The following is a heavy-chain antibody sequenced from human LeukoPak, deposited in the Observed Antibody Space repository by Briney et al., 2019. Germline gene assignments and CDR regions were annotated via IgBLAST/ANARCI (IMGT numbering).Heavy chain of an antibody. CDR1: GGSFSGYY. CDR2: INHSGST. J-gene: IGHJ3*02. V-gene: IGHV4-34*01. CDR3: ATGTSKVYDAFDI. Sequence: SETLSLTCAVYGGSFSGYYWSWIRQPPGKGLEWIGEINHSGSTNYNPSLKSRVTISVDTSKNQFSLKLSSVTAADTAVYYCATGTSKVYDAFDIWGQGTMVTVSS. D-gene: IGHD1-14*01.